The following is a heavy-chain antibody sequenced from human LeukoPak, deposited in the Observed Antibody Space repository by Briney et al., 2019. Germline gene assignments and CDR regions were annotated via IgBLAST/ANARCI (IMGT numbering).Heavy chain of an antibody. Sequence: PGGSLRLSCAASGFTFSSYGMHWVRQAPGKGLEWVAVISYDGSNKYYGDSVKGRFTISRDNSKNTLYLQMNSLRAEDTAEYYCARGNYDFWSATDYWGQGTLVTVSS. D-gene: IGHD3-3*01. CDR2: ISYDGSNK. J-gene: IGHJ4*02. CDR1: GFTFSSYG. V-gene: IGHV3-30*19. CDR3: ARGNYDFWSATDY.